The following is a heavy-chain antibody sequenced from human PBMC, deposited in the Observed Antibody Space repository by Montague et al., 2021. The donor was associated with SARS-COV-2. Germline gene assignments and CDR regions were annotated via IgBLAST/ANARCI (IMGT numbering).Heavy chain of an antibody. CDR3: AGALPVNTFFYSYYGMDV. CDR1: GGSFSGYY. D-gene: IGHD3-16*01. CDR2: INHSGST. J-gene: IGHJ6*02. Sequence: SETLSLTCAVSGGSFSGYYWSWIRHPPGKGRQWMGEINHSGSTNCNPSPKSRVTISADTSKNQFSLELSTVTAADTAVYYCAGALPVNTFFYSYYGMDVWGQGTTVTVSS. V-gene: IGHV4-34*01.